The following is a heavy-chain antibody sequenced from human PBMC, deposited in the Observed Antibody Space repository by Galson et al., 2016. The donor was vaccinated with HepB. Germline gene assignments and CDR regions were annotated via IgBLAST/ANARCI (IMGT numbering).Heavy chain of an antibody. V-gene: IGHV3-48*02. CDR1: GFTFSSYS. CDR2: ISSSSSTI. D-gene: IGHD6-19*01. Sequence: SLRLSCAASGFTFSSYSMNWVRQAPGKGLEWVSYISSSSSTIYYADSVKGRFTISRDNAKNSLYLQMNSLRDEDTAVYYCAKAKDRGYDSGCLDNWGQGTLVIVAS. CDR3: AKAKDRGYDSGCLDN. J-gene: IGHJ4*02.